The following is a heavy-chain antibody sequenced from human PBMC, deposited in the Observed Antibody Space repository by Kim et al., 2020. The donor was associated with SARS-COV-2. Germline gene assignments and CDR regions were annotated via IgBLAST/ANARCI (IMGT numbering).Heavy chain of an antibody. Sequence: LSLTCAASGFNVRNTYLSWVRQAPGKGLEWVSLIYSDGRTFYADSVKDRFTVSKDNSRDTLYLQMNSLAAADTAVYYCARAGYYDSSGYYFDFPFDVWGQGTLVTVSS. CDR1: GFNVRNTY. V-gene: IGHV3-66*01. J-gene: IGHJ4*02. CDR2: IYSDGRT. CDR3: ARAGYYDSSGYYFDFPFDV. D-gene: IGHD3-22*01.